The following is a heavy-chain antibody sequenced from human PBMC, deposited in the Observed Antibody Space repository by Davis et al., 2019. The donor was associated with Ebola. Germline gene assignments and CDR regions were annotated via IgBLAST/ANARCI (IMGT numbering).Heavy chain of an antibody. CDR3: AREGGGTWGY. J-gene: IGHJ4*02. Sequence: ETLSLTCTVSGGSISSYYWSWVRQAPGKGLEWVSGISGSGGSTYYADSVKGRFTISRDNGENLLFLQMNSLRVDDTAVYYCAREGGGTWGYWGQGSLVTVSS. CDR2: ISGSGGST. CDR1: GGSISSYY. D-gene: IGHD2-15*01. V-gene: IGHV3-23*01.